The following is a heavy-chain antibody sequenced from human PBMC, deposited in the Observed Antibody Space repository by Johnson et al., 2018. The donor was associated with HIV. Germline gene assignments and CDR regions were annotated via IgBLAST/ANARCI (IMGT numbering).Heavy chain of an antibody. D-gene: IGHD4/OR15-4a*01. CDR3: ASDYGGTKDAFDI. V-gene: IGHV3-23*04. J-gene: IGHJ3*02. CDR2: ISGSGSTI. Sequence: VQLVESGGGLVQPGRSLRLSCAASGFTFDDYAMHWVRQAPGKGLEWVSSISGSGSTIYYADSVKGRFTISRDNSRNRLYLQMSSLRADDTAVYYCASDYGGTKDAFDIWGQGTMVTVSS. CDR1: GFTFDDYA.